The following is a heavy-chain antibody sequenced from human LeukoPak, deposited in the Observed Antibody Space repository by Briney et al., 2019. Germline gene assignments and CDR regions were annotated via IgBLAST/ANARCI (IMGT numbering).Heavy chain of an antibody. D-gene: IGHD2-15*01. CDR2: ISYDGSYK. CDR3: AKFGVAAATDYWYFDV. Sequence: GGSLRLSCAASGFTFNTYAMSWVRQAPGKGLEWVAVISYDGSYKYSADSVTGRFTISRDNSKNTLHLQMNSLRSEDTAVYYCAKFGVAAATDYWYFDVWGRGTLVTVSS. CDR1: GFTFNTYA. V-gene: IGHV3-30*18. J-gene: IGHJ2*01.